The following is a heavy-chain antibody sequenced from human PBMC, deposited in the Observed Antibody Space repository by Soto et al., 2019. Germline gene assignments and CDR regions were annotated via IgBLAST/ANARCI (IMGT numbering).Heavy chain of an antibody. Sequence: QVQLVQSGAEVKKPGSSVKVSCKASGGTFSSYAISWVRQAPGQGLEWMGGIIPIFGTANYAQKFQGRVTITADESTSTAYMELSSLRSEDTAVYYCVRADCSGGSGYEGYYYYYGMDVWGQGTTVTVSS. J-gene: IGHJ6*02. CDR3: VRADCSGGSGYEGYYYYYGMDV. CDR2: IIPIFGTA. CDR1: GGTFSSYA. V-gene: IGHV1-69*01. D-gene: IGHD2-15*01.